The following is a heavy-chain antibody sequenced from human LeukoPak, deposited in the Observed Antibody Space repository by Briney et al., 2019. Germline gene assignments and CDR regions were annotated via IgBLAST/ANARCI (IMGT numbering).Heavy chain of an antibody. CDR3: ARSSGHASDF. J-gene: IGHJ4*02. CDR2: MNPNTGST. CDR1: GYTFTDYY. Sequence: GASVKVSCKTSGYTFTDYYLHWVRQATGQGLEWMGWMNPNTGSTGYAPKFQGRVTISRDTSKSTAYLELSSLRSEDTAMYYCARSSGHASDFWGQGTLVTVSS. D-gene: IGHD5-12*01. V-gene: IGHV1-8*03.